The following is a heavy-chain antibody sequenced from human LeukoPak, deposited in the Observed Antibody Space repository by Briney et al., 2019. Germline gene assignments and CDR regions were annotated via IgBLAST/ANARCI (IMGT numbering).Heavy chain of an antibody. D-gene: IGHD2-2*01. J-gene: IGHJ3*02. CDR1: GCTFTGYY. CDR2: INPNSGGT. V-gene: IGHV1-2*02. Sequence: ASVKVSCKASGCTFTGYYMHWVRQAPGQGLEWMGWINPNSGGTNYAQKFQGRVTMTRDTSISTAYMELSRLRSDDTAVYYCAVRGCSSTSCYLGYAFDIWGQGTMVTVSS. CDR3: AVRGCSSTSCYLGYAFDI.